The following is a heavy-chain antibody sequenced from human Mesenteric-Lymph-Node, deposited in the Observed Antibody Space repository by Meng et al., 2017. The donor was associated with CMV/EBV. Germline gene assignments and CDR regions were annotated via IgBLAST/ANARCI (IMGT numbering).Heavy chain of an antibody. Sequence: SETLSLTCIVSGASIGPGTDYWAWFRQPPGKELEWIGNIFYSGSTYQKPSLQSRATISVDTSKNHFSLRLDSVTAADTAVYYCARGSQYYDFWSGYSEGHNWFDPWGQGTLVTVSS. CDR3: ARGSQYYDFWSGYSEGHNWFDP. CDR1: GASIGPGTDY. V-gene: IGHV4-39*07. CDR2: IFYSGST. J-gene: IGHJ5*02. D-gene: IGHD3-3*01.